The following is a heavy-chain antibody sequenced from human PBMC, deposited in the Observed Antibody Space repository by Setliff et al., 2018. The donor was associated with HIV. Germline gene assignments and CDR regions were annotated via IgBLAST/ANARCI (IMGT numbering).Heavy chain of an antibody. J-gene: IGHJ6*02. CDR2: IGTGGDT. CDR1: GFAFSDYD. V-gene: IGHV3-13*01. Sequence: GGSLRLSCATSGFAFSDYDFHWVRQVTGEGLEWVSAIGTGGDTYYADSVKGRFTISRENAKNSLYLQMNNVRAGDTAVYYCTRELNGHTSSHYYFGVDVWGQGTTVTVSS. D-gene: IGHD6-6*01. CDR3: TRELNGHTSSHYYFGVDV.